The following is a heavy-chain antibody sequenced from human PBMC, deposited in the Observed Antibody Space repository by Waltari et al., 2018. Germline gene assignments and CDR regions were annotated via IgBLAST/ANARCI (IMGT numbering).Heavy chain of an antibody. V-gene: IGHV5-51*01. J-gene: IGHJ6*03. CDR2: IYPGDSDT. D-gene: IGHD1-26*01. CDR1: GYSFTSYR. CDR3: ARHGWYSGHDGDYFYMDV. Sequence: EVQLVQSGAEVKKAGESRRISCEGSGYSFTSYRIGRVRQMPGQGLEWMGFIYPGDSDTRYSPSFQGQVTISADKSLRTAYLQWTSLKASDSAMYYCARHGWYSGHDGDYFYMDVWGMGTTVTVSS.